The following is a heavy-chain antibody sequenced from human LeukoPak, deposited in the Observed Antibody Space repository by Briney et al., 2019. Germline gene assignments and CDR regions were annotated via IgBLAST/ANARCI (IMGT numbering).Heavy chain of an antibody. J-gene: IGHJ3*02. V-gene: IGHV4-39*07. Sequence: SETLSLTCTVSGGSISSSSYYWGWIRQPPGKGLEWIGSIYYSGSTYYNPSLKSRVTISVDTSKNQFSLKLSSVTAADTAVYYCARRAWFGELYDAFDIWGQGTMVTVSS. CDR3: ARRAWFGELYDAFDI. D-gene: IGHD3-10*01. CDR1: GGSISSSSYY. CDR2: IYYSGST.